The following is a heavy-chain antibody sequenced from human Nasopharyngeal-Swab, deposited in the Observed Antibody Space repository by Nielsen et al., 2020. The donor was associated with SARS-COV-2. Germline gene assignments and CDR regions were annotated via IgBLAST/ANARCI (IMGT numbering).Heavy chain of an antibody. CDR3: AGRSWFRDIFD. V-gene: IGHV4-39*01. J-gene: IGHJ4*02. D-gene: IGHD3-10*01. CDR2: IYYSGST. Sequence: RQAPGKGLEWIGSIYYSGSTYYNPSLKSRVTISVDTSKNQFSLKLSSVTAADTAVYYCAGRSWFRDIFDWGQGTLVTVSS.